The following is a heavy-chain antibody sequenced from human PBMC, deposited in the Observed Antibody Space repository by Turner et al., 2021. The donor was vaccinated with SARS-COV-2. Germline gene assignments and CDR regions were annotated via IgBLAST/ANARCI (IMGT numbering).Heavy chain of an antibody. J-gene: IGHJ6*02. CDR1: GFTFSSYG. D-gene: IGHD2-2*02. CDR2: IWYDGSNK. CDR3: AMGGYWSSTSCYTDYYYYGMDV. V-gene: IGHV3-33*01. Sequence: VQLVGSGGGVVQPGRSLRLSCAASGFTFSSYGMHWVRQAQGKGLEWVAVIWYDGSNKYYADSVKGRFTISRDNSKNTLYLQMNSLRAEDTAVYNCAMGGYWSSTSCYTDYYYYGMDVWGQGTTVTVSS.